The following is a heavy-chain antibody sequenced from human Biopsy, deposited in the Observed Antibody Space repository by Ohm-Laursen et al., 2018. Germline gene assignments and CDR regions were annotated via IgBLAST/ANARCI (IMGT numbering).Heavy chain of an antibody. CDR2: IFYRGST. CDR3: ARDYDTSGYYYVS. Sequence: SETLSLTWTVSGGSISNNNYYWGWIRQPPGKGLEWIGSIFYRGSTHYKPSLKSRVNISVDTSKNHFSLKLNSVTAADTAVYYCARDYDTSGYYYVSWGQGTLVTVSS. CDR1: GGSISNNNYY. D-gene: IGHD3-22*01. J-gene: IGHJ5*02. V-gene: IGHV4-39*02.